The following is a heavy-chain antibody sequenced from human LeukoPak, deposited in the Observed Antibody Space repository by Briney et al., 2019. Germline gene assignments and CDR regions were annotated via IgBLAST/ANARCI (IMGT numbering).Heavy chain of an antibody. CDR2: ISVYNGNT. J-gene: IGHJ6*02. V-gene: IGHV1-18*01. CDR1: GYTFTSYG. Sequence: ASVKVSCKASGYTFTSYGISWVRQAPGQGLEWMGWISVYNGNTNYAQKLQGRVTMTTDTSTSTAYMELSSLRSEDTAVYYCARGPEDHYYYGMDVWGQGTTVTVSS. CDR3: ARGPEDHYYYGMDV.